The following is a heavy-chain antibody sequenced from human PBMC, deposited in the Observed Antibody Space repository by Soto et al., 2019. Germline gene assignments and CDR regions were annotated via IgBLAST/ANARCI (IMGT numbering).Heavy chain of an antibody. CDR3: ARLSTTDYDFWSCYSLRSGDYYYYCMDV. J-gene: IGHJ6*02. Sequence: SVKVSCKASGGTFSSYAISWVRQAPGQGLEWMGGIIAIFGTANYAQKFQGRGTITADKSTSTAYMKLSSLRSEDTAVYYCARLSTTDYDFWSCYSLRSGDYYYYCMDVWGQGTTVTVSS. V-gene: IGHV1-69*06. CDR2: IIAIFGTA. D-gene: IGHD3-3*01. CDR1: GGTFSSYA.